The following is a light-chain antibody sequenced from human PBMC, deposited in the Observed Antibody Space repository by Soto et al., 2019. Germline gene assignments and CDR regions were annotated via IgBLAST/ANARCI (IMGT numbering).Light chain of an antibody. CDR1: ISDVGGYKS. CDR3: SSYGGSNDLL. V-gene: IGLV2-8*01. CDR2: EVS. J-gene: IGLJ2*01. Sequence: QSALTQPPSASGSPGQSVTISCTGTISDVGGYKSVSWYQQHPGKAPKLMIYEVSKRPSGVPDRFSGSQSGNTASLTVSGLQADDEADYYCSSYGGSNDLLFGGGTQLTVL.